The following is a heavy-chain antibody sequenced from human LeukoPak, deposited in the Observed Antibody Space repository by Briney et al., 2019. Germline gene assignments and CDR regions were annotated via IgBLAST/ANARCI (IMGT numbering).Heavy chain of an antibody. CDR3: AKEGTPQVSTWYDL. V-gene: IGHV3-30*18. CDR2: ISYEGDTQ. D-gene: IGHD1-1*01. Sequence: PGLALRLSCAASRVTLSPYGLHWVRQAPGKGQEWVAVISYEGDTQHYADSVKGRFIISRDNPRNTMYLQMNILRTEDTAVYYCAKEGTPQVSTWYDLWGEGTQVSVSS. CDR1: RVTLSPYG. J-gene: IGHJ5*02.